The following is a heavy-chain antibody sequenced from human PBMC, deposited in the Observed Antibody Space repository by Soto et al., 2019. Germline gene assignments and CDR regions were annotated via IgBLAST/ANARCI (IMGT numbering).Heavy chain of an antibody. V-gene: IGHV4-31*03. J-gene: IGHJ5*02. CDR3: ARGASSSWPAYAQWFDP. CDR2: IYYSGST. CDR1: GGSISSGGYY. D-gene: IGHD6-13*01. Sequence: SETLSLTCTVSGGSISSGGYYWSWIRQHPGKGLEWIGYIYYSGSTYYNPSLKSRVTISVDTSKNQFSLKLSSVTAADTAVYYCARGASSSWPAYAQWFDPWGQGTLVTVSS.